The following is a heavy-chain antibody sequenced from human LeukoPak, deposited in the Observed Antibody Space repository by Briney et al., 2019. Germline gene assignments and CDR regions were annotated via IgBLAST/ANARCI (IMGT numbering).Heavy chain of an antibody. J-gene: IGHJ4*02. CDR3: ARDRLTVAGYYFDY. V-gene: IGHV3-53*01. Sequence: GGSLRLSCAASGFTVSSNYMSWVRQAPGRGLEWVSVIYSGGSTYYADSVKGRLTISRDNSKNTLYLQMNSLRAEDTAVYYCARDRLTVAGYYFDYWGQGTLVTVSS. CDR1: GFTVSSNY. CDR2: IYSGGST. D-gene: IGHD6-19*01.